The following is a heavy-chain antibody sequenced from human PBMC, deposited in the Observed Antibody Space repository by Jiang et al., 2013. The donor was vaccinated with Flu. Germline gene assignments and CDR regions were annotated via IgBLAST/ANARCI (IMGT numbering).Heavy chain of an antibody. CDR2: VGGGGSDR. CDR3: AKDPVPRNGVYDGFDI. D-gene: IGHD5/OR15-5a*01. V-gene: IGHV3-23*01. CDR1: GFTFSNFA. Sequence: QLLESGGGLVQPGGSLRLSCAASGFTFSNFAMSWVRQAPGKGLEWVASVGGGGSDRQYADSVRGRFTISRDDSLSTLYLQMSSLGLGDTAIYFCAKDPVPRNGVYDGFDIRGQGARVTVSP. J-gene: IGHJ3*02.